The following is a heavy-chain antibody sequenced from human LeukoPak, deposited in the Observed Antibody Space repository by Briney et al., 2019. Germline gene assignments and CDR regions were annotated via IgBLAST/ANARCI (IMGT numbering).Heavy chain of an antibody. Sequence: SETLSLTCAVFGYSITSGFSWGWIRRPPGKGLEWIGTISHSGSTDYKSTLESRLTISMDTSKNQFSLRLTSVTAADTAVYYCAREGAVPGIDPWGQGTLVTVSS. CDR3: AREGAVPGIDP. J-gene: IGHJ5*02. D-gene: IGHD3-16*01. CDR1: GYSITSGFS. V-gene: IGHV4-38-2*02. CDR2: ISHSGST.